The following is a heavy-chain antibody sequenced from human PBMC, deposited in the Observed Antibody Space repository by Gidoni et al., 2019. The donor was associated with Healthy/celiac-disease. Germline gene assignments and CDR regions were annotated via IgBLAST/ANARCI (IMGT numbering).Heavy chain of an antibody. J-gene: IGHJ5*02. CDR3: AREFEEAVASSWFDP. CDR1: GGSISSGSYY. V-gene: IGHV4-61*02. CDR2: IYTSGST. Sequence: QVQLQESGPGLVKPSQTLSLTCTVSGGSISSGSYYCRWIRQPAGKGLEWIGRIYTSGSTNYNPSLKSRVTISVDTSKNQFSLKLSSVTAADTAVYYCAREFEEAVASSWFDPWGQGTLVTVSS. D-gene: IGHD6-19*01.